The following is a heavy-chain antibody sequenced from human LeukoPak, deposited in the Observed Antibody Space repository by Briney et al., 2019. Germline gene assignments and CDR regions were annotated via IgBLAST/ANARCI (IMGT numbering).Heavy chain of an antibody. D-gene: IGHD6-19*01. J-gene: IGHJ5*02. CDR3: AKDLYSSGWYNYFDP. V-gene: IGHV3-30*18. CDR1: GFTLSSYG. Sequence: PGGSLRLSCAASGFTLSSYGMHWVRQAPGKGLEWVAMISYDGSNKQYTDFVKGRFTISRDNSENTLYLQMNSLRAEDTAVYHCAKDLYSSGWYNYFDPWGQGALVTVSS. CDR2: ISYDGSNK.